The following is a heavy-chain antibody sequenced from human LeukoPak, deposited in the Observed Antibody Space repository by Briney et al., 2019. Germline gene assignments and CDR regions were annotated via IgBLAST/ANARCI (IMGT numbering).Heavy chain of an antibody. V-gene: IGHV1-69*13. J-gene: IGHJ4*02. CDR3: ASDYYGSGSYYYFDY. Sequence: SVKVSCKASGGTFSSYAISWVRQAPGQGLEWMGGIIPIFGTANYAQKFQGRVTITADESTSTAYMELSSLRSEDTAVYYCASDYYGSGSYYYFDYWGQGTLVTVFS. CDR2: IIPIFGTA. CDR1: GGTFSSYA. D-gene: IGHD3-10*01.